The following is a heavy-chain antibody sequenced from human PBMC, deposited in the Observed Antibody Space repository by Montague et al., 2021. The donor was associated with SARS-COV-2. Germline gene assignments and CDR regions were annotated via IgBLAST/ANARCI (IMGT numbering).Heavy chain of an antibody. CDR2: IDWDDDK. CDR3: AREYSSGVYFDY. Sequence: PALVKPTQTLTLTCTFSGFSLSTSGMCVSWIRQLPGKALEWLARIDWDDDKYYSTSLKTRLTISKDTSKNQVVLTMTNMDPVDTATYYCAREYSSGVYFDYWSQGTLVTVSS. D-gene: IGHD6-19*01. CDR1: GFSLSTSGMC. J-gene: IGHJ4*02. V-gene: IGHV2-70*11.